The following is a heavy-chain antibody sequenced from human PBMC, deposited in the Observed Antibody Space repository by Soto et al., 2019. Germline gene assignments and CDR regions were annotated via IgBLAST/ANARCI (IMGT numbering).Heavy chain of an antibody. V-gene: IGHV3-33*01. CDR3: ARAPPSAAGDFLDY. CDR1: GFTFSSYG. J-gene: IGHJ4*02. CDR2: IWYDGSNK. D-gene: IGHD4-17*01. Sequence: GGSLRLSCAASGFTFSSYGMHWVRQAPGKGLEWVAVIWYDGSNKYYADSVKGRFTISRDNSKNTLYLQMNSLRAEDTAVYYCARAPPSAAGDFLDYWGQGTLVTVSS.